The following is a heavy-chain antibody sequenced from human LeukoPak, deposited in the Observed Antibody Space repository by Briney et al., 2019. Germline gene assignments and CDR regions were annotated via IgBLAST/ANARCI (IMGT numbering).Heavy chain of an antibody. CDR2: INHSGST. V-gene: IGHV4-34*01. Sequence: LXWIGEINHSGSTNYNPSLKSRVTISVDTSKNQFSLKLTSVTAADTAVYYCARGGGSSGYYFDYWGQGTPVTVSS. CDR3: ARGGGSSGYYFDY. D-gene: IGHD6-19*01. J-gene: IGHJ4*02.